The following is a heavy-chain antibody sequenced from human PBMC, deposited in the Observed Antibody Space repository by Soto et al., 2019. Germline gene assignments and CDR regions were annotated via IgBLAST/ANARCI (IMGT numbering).Heavy chain of an antibody. V-gene: IGHV3-48*01. CDR1: GFTFSSYS. CDR3: ARRYNWNDDAFDI. CDR2: ISSSSSTI. D-gene: IGHD1-20*01. Sequence: GGSLRLSCAASGFTFSSYSMNWVRQAPGKGLEWVSYISSSSSTIYYADSVKGRFTISRDNAKNSLYLQMNSLRAEDTAVYYCARRYNWNDDAFDIWGQGTMVTVSS. J-gene: IGHJ3*02.